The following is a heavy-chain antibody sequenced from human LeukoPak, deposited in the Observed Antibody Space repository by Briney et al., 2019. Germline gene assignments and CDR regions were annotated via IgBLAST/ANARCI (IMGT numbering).Heavy chain of an antibody. J-gene: IGHJ2*01. CDR2: INHSGST. CDR3: ARRDYGTNWYFDL. V-gene: IGHV4-34*01. D-gene: IGHD4-17*01. Sequence: PSETLSLTCAVYGGSFSGYYWSWIRQPPGKGLEWIGEINHSGSTNYNPSLKSRVTISVDTSKNQFSLKLSSVTAADTAVYYCARRDYGTNWYFDLWGRGTLVTVSS. CDR1: GGSFSGYY.